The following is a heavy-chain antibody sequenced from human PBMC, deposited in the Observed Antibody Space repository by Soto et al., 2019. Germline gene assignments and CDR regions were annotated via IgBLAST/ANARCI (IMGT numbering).Heavy chain of an antibody. Sequence: EVQLLESGGGLVQPGGSLRLSCAASGFTFSSYAMSWVRQAPGKGLEWVSAISGSGGSTYYADSVKGRFTISRDNSKNTLYLKMNRLRAEDTAVYYGAKLGVVVTPSWYFDLWGRGTLVTVSS. CDR2: ISGSGGST. D-gene: IGHD3-22*01. J-gene: IGHJ2*01. V-gene: IGHV3-23*01. CDR3: AKLGVVVTPSWYFDL. CDR1: GFTFSSYA.